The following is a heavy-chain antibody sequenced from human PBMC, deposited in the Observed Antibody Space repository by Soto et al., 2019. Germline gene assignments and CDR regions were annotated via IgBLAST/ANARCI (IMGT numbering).Heavy chain of an antibody. J-gene: IGHJ4*02. D-gene: IGHD1-26*01. Sequence: QVQLVESGGGVVQPGRSLRLSCAASGFTFSSYARHWVRQAPGKGLEWVAVISYDGSNKYYADSVKGRFTISRDNSKNTLYLQMNSLRAEDTAVYYCASSPSEWEPQVFDYWGQGTLFTVSS. V-gene: IGHV3-30-3*01. CDR2: ISYDGSNK. CDR3: ASSPSEWEPQVFDY. CDR1: GFTFSSYA.